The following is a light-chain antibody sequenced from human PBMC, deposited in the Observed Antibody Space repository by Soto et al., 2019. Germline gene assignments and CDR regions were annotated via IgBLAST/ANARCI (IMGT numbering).Light chain of an antibody. Sequence: QSVLTEPASVSGSPGQSIAISCTGTSSDVGGYKYVSWYQQHPGKAPTIMVYDVSNRPSGVSNRFSGSTSGNTASLTISGLQAEDEADYYCSSYTSSSTYVFGTGTKVTVL. V-gene: IGLV2-14*01. CDR3: SSYTSSSTYV. CDR1: SSDVGGYKY. CDR2: DVS. J-gene: IGLJ1*01.